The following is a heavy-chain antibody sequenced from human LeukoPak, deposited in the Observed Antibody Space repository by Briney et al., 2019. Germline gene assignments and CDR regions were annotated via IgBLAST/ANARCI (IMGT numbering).Heavy chain of an antibody. CDR3: AREGAAGQIDY. CDR1: GYTFTSYY. V-gene: IGHV1-46*01. D-gene: IGHD6-13*01. CDR2: INPSGGST. Sequence: ASVKVSCKASGYTFTSYYMHWVRQAPGQGLEWMGIINPSGGSTSYAQKFQGRVTMTRDMSTSTVYMELSSLRSEDTAVYYCAREGAAGQIDYWGQGTLVTVSS. J-gene: IGHJ4*02.